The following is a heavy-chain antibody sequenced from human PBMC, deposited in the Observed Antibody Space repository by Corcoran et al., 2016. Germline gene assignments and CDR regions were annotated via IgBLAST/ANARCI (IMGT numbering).Heavy chain of an antibody. CDR3: AKDQYSSSSGGELDY. CDR1: GFTFSSYA. D-gene: IGHD6-6*01. CDR2: ISGSGGST. J-gene: IGHJ4*02. Sequence: EVQLLESGGGLVQPGGSLRLSCAASGFTFSSYAMSWVRQAPGKGLEWVSAISGSGGSTYYADSVKGRFTISRDNSKNPLYLQMNSLRAEDTAVYYCAKDQYSSSSGGELDYWGQGTLVTVSS. V-gene: IGHV3-23*01.